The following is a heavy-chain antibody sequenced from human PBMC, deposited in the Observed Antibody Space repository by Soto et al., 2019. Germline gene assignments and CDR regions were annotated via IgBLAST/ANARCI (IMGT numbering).Heavy chain of an antibody. CDR1: GGSISSYY. D-gene: IGHD5-12*01. CDR2: IYYSGST. V-gene: IGHV4-59*01. J-gene: IGHJ5*02. Sequence: ASETLSLTCTVSGGSISSYYWSWIRQPPGKGLEWIGYIYYSGSTNYNPSLKSRVTISVDTSKNQFSLKLSSVTAADTAVYYCARDGDGYNPIWFDPWGQGTLVTVSS. CDR3: ARDGDGYNPIWFDP.